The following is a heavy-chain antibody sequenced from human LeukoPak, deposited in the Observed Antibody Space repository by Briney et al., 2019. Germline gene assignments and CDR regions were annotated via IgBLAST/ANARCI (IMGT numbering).Heavy chain of an antibody. CDR2: INHSGST. V-gene: IGHV4-34*01. J-gene: IGHJ6*02. Sequence: PSETLSLTCAVYGGSFSGYYWSWIRQPPGKGLEWIGEINHSGSTNYNPSLKRRVTISVDTSKNQFSLKLSSVTAADTAVYYCARGVRKGYCSGGSCYSRDYYGMDVWGQGTTVTVSS. CDR3: ARGVRKGYCSGGSCYSRDYYGMDV. D-gene: IGHD2-15*01. CDR1: GGSFSGYY.